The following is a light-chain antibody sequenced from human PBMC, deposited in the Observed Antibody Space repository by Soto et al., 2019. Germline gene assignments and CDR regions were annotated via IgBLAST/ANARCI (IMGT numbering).Light chain of an antibody. Sequence: EIVLTQSPGTLSLYPGERATLSCRASQTISSSYFAWYQQKPGQAPRLLISGASTRATGVPDRFSGSESGTDFTLSISRLEPDDFVVYYCQQYGSSPFTFGQGTRLEIK. V-gene: IGKV3-20*01. CDR3: QQYGSSPFT. CDR1: QTISSSY. CDR2: GAS. J-gene: IGKJ5*01.